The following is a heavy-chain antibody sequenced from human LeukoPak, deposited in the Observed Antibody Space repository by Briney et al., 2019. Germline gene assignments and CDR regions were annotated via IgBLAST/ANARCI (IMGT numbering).Heavy chain of an antibody. CDR1: GFSFSTYA. D-gene: IGHD6-13*01. J-gene: IGHJ4*02. V-gene: IGHV3-23*01. CDR2: IIGTTYT. Sequence: GGSLRLSCATSGFSFSTYAMNWVRQAPGQGLEWVSIIIGTTYTNYAESVKGRFTVSRDNSKNTLYLQMNSLRAEDTAVYFCAKQSAGSAAWYSLHYDFWGQGTLVTVSS. CDR3: AKQSAGSAAWYSLHYDF.